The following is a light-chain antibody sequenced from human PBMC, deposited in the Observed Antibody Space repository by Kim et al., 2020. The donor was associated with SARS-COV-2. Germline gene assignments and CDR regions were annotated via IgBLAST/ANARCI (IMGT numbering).Light chain of an antibody. CDR2: GDN. CDR3: QVWDSSTGV. Sequence: SVALGQTARITCGGNNIGTKNVHWFQQKPGQAPVLVICGDNNRPSGIPERFSGSNSGNTATLTISRAQPGDEADYYCQVWDSSTGVFGGGTQLTVL. V-gene: IGLV3-9*01. CDR1: NIGTKN. J-gene: IGLJ3*02.